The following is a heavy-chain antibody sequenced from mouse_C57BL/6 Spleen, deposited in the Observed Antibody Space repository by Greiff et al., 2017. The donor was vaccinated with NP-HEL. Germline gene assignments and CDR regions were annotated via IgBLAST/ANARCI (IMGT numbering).Heavy chain of an antibody. J-gene: IGHJ2*01. Sequence: EVQLQQSGPELVKPGASVKISCKASGYSFTGYYMNWVKQSPEKSLEWIGEINPSTGGTTYNQKFKAKATLTVDKSSSTAYMQLKSLTSEDSAVYYCAYGNYVDYWGQGTTLTVSS. D-gene: IGHD2-1*01. CDR3: AYGNYVDY. CDR1: GYSFTGYY. V-gene: IGHV1-42*01. CDR2: INPSTGGT.